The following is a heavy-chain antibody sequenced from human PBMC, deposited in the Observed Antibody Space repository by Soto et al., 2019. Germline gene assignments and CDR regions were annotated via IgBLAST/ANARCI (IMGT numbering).Heavy chain of an antibody. V-gene: IGHV3-30*03. CDR3: ARAEDFHYYNYALDV. CDR2: ISYDGSNK. CDR1: GFTFSSYG. J-gene: IGHJ6*02. Sequence: GSLRLSCAASGFTFSSYGMHWVRQAPGKGLEWVAVISYDGSNKYYADSMKGRFTISRDNSKNTLYLQMNILRAEDTAVYYCARAEDFHYYNYALDVWGQGT.